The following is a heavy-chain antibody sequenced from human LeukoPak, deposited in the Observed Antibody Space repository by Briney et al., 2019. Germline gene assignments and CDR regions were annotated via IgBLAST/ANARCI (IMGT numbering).Heavy chain of an antibody. D-gene: IGHD3-22*01. J-gene: IGHJ4*02. CDR2: INPSGGST. Sequence: ASVKVSCKASGYTFTSYYMHWVRQAPGQGLEWMGIINPSGGSTSYAQKFQGRVTMTRDTSTSTVYMELSSLRSEDTAAYYCARGLNDYYDSSGKDYWGQGTLVTVSS. CDR1: GYTFTSYY. CDR3: ARGLNDYYDSSGKDY. V-gene: IGHV1-46*01.